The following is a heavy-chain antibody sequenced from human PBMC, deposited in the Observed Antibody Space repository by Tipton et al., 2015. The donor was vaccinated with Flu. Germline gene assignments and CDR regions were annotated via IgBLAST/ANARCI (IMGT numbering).Heavy chain of an antibody. J-gene: IGHJ4*02. D-gene: IGHD1-26*01. CDR2: LYYTGDT. V-gene: IGHV4-39*07. Sequence: TLSLTCFVAGGSLSTTSYHWVWIRQPPGKALEWIGSLYYTGDTFYNPSLRSRVTISIDLSKNQFSLRLSSVTVADTAVFYCARVTSYYFFFDSWGQGTRVTVSS. CDR1: GGSLSTTSYH. CDR3: ARVTSYYFFFDS.